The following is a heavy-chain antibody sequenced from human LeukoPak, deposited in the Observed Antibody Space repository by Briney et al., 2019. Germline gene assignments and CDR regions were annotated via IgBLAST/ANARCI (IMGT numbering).Heavy chain of an antibody. CDR1: GFTFDDYA. CDR2: ISSSGSTI. Sequence: GRSLRLSCAASGFTFDDYAMHWVRQAPGKGLEWVSYISSSGSTIYYADSVKGRFTISRDNAKNSLYLQMNSLRAEGTAVYYCAELGITMIGGVWGKGTTVTISS. V-gene: IGHV3-48*03. J-gene: IGHJ6*04. CDR3: AELGITMIGGV. D-gene: IGHD3-10*02.